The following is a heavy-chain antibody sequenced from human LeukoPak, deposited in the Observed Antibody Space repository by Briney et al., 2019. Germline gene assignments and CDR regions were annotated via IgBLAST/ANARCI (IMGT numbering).Heavy chain of an antibody. CDR3: ARESGRSGKFDY. V-gene: IGHV4-61*09. J-gene: IGHJ4*02. CDR1: GDSISSGGYY. Sequence: PSETLSLTCTVSGDSISSGGYYWSWIRQPAGKGLEWIGHIYTSGSTNYNPSLKSRVTISVDTSKNQFSLKLSSVTAADTAVYYCARESGRSGKFDYWGQGTLVTVSS. CDR2: IYTSGST. D-gene: IGHD1-26*01.